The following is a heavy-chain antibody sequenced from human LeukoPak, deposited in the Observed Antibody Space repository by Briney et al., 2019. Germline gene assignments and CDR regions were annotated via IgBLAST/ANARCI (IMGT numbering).Heavy chain of an antibody. Sequence: SETLSLTCTVSGGSFSSSYYYWGWIRQPPGKGLEWIGSIYYSGSTYYNPSLKSRVTISVDTSRNQFSLNLSSVTAADTAVYYCARDHEDIVATIWGEGLNIWGQGTVVTVSS. CDR1: GGSFSSSYYY. D-gene: IGHD5-12*01. V-gene: IGHV4-39*07. CDR3: ARDHEDIVATIWGEGLNI. J-gene: IGHJ3*02. CDR2: IYYSGST.